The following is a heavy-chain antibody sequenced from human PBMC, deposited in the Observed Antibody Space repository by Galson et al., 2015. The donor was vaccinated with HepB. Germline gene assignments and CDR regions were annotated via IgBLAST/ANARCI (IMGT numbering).Heavy chain of an antibody. D-gene: IGHD3-22*01. CDR2: IRSKANSYAT. J-gene: IGHJ3*02. CDR3: TSATSYDSSGYPRDAFDI. V-gene: IGHV3-73*01. CDR1: GFTFSGSA. Sequence: SLRLSCAASGFTFSGSAMHWVRQASGKGLEWVGRIRSKANSYATAYAASVKGRFTISRDDSKNTAYLQMNSLKTEDTAVYYCTSATSYDSSGYPRDAFDIWGQGTTVTVSS.